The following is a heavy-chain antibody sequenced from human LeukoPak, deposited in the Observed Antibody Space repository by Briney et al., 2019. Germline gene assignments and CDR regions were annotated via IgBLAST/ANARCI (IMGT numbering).Heavy chain of an antibody. D-gene: IGHD3-10*01. Sequence: PSETLSLTCTVSGGSISSYYWSWIRQPAGKGLEWIGRIYTGGSTNYNPSLKSRVTMSVDTSKNQFSLKLSSVTAADTAVYYCARDKKVRGYDGMDVWGQGTTVTVSS. CDR3: ARDKKVRGYDGMDV. CDR1: GGSISSYY. V-gene: IGHV4-4*07. J-gene: IGHJ6*02. CDR2: IYTGGST.